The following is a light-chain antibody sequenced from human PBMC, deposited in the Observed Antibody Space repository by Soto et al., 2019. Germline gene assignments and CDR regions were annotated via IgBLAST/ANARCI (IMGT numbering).Light chain of an antibody. Sequence: EIVLTQSPGTLSLSPGERVTLSCRASQTVSGSYVAWYQQTPGQAPRLLIYGASSRATGIPDRFSGSGSGTDFTLTINRLEPEDFAVYYCQQYGSSPLLTFGGGTNVEIK. J-gene: IGKJ4*01. CDR1: QTVSGSY. CDR2: GAS. CDR3: QQYGSSPLLT. V-gene: IGKV3-20*01.